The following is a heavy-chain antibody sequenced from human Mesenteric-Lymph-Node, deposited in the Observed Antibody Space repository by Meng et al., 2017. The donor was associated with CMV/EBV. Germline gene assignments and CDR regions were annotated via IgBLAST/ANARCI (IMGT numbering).Heavy chain of an antibody. J-gene: IGHJ4*02. Sequence: QVQLQQWGAGLLKPSETLSLTCAVYGGSFSGYYWGWIRQPPGKGLEWIGEINHSGSTNYNPSPKSRVTISVDTSKNQFSLKLSSVTAADTAVYYCARHQRWLKSEGGFNYWGQGTLVTVSS. CDR3: ARHQRWLKSEGGFNY. V-gene: IGHV4-34*01. CDR2: INHSGST. D-gene: IGHD4-23*01. CDR1: GGSFSGYY.